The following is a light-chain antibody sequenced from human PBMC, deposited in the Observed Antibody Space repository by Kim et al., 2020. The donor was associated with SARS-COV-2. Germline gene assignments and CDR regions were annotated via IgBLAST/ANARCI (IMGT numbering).Light chain of an antibody. CDR3: QQGRA. CDR1: QTISSN. CDR2: DAS. V-gene: IGKV3-15*01. J-gene: IGKJ1*01. Sequence: ATLSVSPGERATLSCRASQTISSNLAWYQQKAGQAPRLLIYDASTRATGIAARFSGSGSGTEFTLTISSLQSEDFAVYYCQQGRAFGQGTKVDIK.